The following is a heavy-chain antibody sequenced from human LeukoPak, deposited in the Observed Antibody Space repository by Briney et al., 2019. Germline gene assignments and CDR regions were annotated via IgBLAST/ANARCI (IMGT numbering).Heavy chain of an antibody. CDR1: GGSISSGGYY. CDR2: IYTSGST. D-gene: IGHD2-2*02. J-gene: IGHJ4*02. V-gene: IGHV4-61*02. CDR3: ARGKYQLLYEGYDY. Sequence: SETLSLTCTVSGGSISSGGYYWSWIRQPAGKGLEWIGRIYTSGSTNYNPSLKSRVTMSVDTSKNQFSLKLSSVAAADTAVYYCARGKYQLLYEGYDYWGQGTLVTVSS.